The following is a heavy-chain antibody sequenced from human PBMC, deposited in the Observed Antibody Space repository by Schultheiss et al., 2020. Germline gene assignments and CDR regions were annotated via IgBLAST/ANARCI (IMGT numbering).Heavy chain of an antibody. CDR2: IYTSGST. J-gene: IGHJ6*02. V-gene: IGHV4-4*07. CDR3: ARGSETYGDYYYYYYYGMDV. Sequence: SQTLSLTCTVSGGSISSYYWSWIRQPAGKGLEWIGRIYTSGSTNYNPSLKSRVTMSVDTSKNQFSLKLSSVTAADTAVYYCARGSETYGDYYYYYYYGMDVWGQGTTVTVSS. D-gene: IGHD4-17*01. CDR1: GGSISSYY.